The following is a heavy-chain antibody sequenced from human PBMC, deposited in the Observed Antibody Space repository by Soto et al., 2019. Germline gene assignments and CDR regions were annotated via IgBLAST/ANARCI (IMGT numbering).Heavy chain of an antibody. CDR3: AKDGSSLYYYMDV. Sequence: GGSLRLSCAASGFTFSSYGMIWVRQAPVNGLEFVSVISDILGSTYYADAVKGRFTISRYNSKNNGLYLQMNSLRADDTAVYYCAKDGSSLYYYMDVWGKGTTVTVSS. CDR2: ISDILGST. D-gene: IGHD6-13*01. CDR1: GFTFSSYG. V-gene: IGHV3-23*01. J-gene: IGHJ6*03.